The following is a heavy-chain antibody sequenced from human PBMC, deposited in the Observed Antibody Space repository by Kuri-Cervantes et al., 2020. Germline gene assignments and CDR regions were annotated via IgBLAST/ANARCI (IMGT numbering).Heavy chain of an antibody. V-gene: IGHV4-39*01. D-gene: IGHD6-19*01. J-gene: IGHJ3*02. CDR1: DGSISSSSYY. Sequence: SETLSLTCTVSDGSISSSSYYWGWIRQPPGKGLEWIGYMYHSGSTYYNPSLKSRVTVSVDRSKNQFSLKLSSVAAADTAVYYCASDPQHYSSGWYQAFDIWGQGTMVTVSS. CDR3: ASDPQHYSSGWYQAFDI. CDR2: MYHSGST.